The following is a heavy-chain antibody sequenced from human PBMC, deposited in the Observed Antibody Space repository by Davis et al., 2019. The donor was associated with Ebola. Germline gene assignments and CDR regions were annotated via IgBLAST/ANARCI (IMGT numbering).Heavy chain of an antibody. V-gene: IGHV3-33*01. D-gene: IGHD3-3*01. CDR3: ARARPLYDFWSGSLIDY. CDR2: IWYDGSNK. Sequence: GESLKISCAASGFTFSSYGMHWVRQAPGKGLEWVAVIWYDGSNKYYADSVKGRFTISRDNSKNTLYLQMNSLRAEDTAVYYCARARPLYDFWSGSLIDYWGQGTLVTVSS. CDR1: GFTFSSYG. J-gene: IGHJ4*02.